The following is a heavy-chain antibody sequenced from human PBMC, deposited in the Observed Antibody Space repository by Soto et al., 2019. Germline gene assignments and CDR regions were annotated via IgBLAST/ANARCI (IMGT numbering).Heavy chain of an antibody. J-gene: IGHJ4*02. CDR1: GYTFTSYA. CDR2: INACNCNT. Sequence: ASVKVSCKSTGYTFTSYAMHWVRQAPGQRLAWMGWINACNCNTNYLQKLQDRVTITRDTSSSTASMALSGQRSKERAVYYCARTSGYYFYDYWGQGTLVTVSS. V-gene: IGHV1-3*01. CDR3: ARTSGYYFYDY. D-gene: IGHD3-3*01.